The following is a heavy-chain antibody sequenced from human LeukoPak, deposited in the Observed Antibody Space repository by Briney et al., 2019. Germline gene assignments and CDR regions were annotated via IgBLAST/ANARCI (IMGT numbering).Heavy chain of an antibody. Sequence: GGSLRLSWAASGFTFDDYAMHWVRQAPGKGLEWVSGISWNSGSIGYADSVKGRFTISRDNAKNSLYLQMNSLRAEDTALYYCAGGSGVYYYYMDVWGKGTTVTVSS. D-gene: IGHD3-10*01. CDR1: GFTFDDYA. V-gene: IGHV3-9*01. CDR2: ISWNSGSI. CDR3: AGGSGVYYYYMDV. J-gene: IGHJ6*03.